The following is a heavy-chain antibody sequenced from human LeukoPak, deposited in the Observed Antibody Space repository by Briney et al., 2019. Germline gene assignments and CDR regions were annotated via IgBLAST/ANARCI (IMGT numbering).Heavy chain of an antibody. Sequence: SETLSLTCTVSGGSISSYYWSWIRQPPGKGLEWIGYIYYSGSTNYNASLTNRVTISVDTSKNQFSLKLSSVTAADTAVYYCARDIGYCSSTSCSYYYYYGMDVWGQGTTVTVSS. V-gene: IGHV4-59*01. CDR1: GGSISSYY. D-gene: IGHD2-2*01. CDR2: IYYSGST. J-gene: IGHJ6*02. CDR3: ARDIGYCSSTSCSYYYYYGMDV.